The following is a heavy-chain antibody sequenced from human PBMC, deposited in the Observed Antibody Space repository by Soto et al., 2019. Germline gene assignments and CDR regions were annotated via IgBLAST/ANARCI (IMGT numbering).Heavy chain of an antibody. V-gene: IGHV4-31*03. CDR1: GGSISSGGYY. Sequence: QVQLQESGPGLVKPSQTLSLTCTVSGGSISSGGYYWSWIRQHPGKGLEWIGYIYYSGSTYYNPSLKSRVTISVDTSKNQFPLKLSSVTAADTAVYYCARVTMVRGGKGWFDPWGQGTLVTVSS. J-gene: IGHJ5*02. CDR3: ARVTMVRGGKGWFDP. CDR2: IYYSGST. D-gene: IGHD3-10*01.